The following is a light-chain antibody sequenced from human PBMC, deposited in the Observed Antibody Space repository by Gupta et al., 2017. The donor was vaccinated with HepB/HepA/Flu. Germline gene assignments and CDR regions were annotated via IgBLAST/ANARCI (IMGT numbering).Light chain of an antibody. V-gene: IGKV1-39*01. Sequence: IQMSPSPSTLPASVADRVTITCRASQSIGSQLNWYQQKPGKAPKLLLLATSTLGSGVSSRVSGSGSGTDFTLTITSLQPEDFATYYCQQSYDVPPTFGQGTKVEIK. CDR2: ATS. CDR1: QSIGSQ. CDR3: QQSYDVPPT. J-gene: IGKJ1*01.